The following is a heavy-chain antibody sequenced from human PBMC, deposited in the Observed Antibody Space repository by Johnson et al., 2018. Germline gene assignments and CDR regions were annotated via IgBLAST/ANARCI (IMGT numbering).Heavy chain of an antibody. V-gene: IGHV3-30*18. CDR2: ISYDGSNK. CDR1: GFTFSSYG. J-gene: IGHJ6*02. CDR3: AKPWGSMDV. Sequence: VQLLETGGGVVQPGRSLRLSCAASGFTFSSYGMHWVRQAPGKGLEWVAVISYDGSNKYYAASVKGRFTISRDNSKNTLYLQMNSLRAEDTAVYYCAKPWGSMDVWGQGTTVTVSS. D-gene: IGHD3-16*01.